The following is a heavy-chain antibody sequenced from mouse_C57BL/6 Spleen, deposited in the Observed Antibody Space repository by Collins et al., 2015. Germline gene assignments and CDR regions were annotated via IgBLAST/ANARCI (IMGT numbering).Heavy chain of an antibody. CDR2: IWGDGST. D-gene: IGHD2-4*01. J-gene: IGHJ3*01. V-gene: IGHV2-3*01. CDR3: AGGDYDYDGFAY. Sequence: SWVRQPPGKGLEWLGVIWGDGSTNYHSALISRLSISKDNSKSQVFLKLNSLQTDDTATYYCAGGDYDYDGFAYWGQGTLVTVSA.